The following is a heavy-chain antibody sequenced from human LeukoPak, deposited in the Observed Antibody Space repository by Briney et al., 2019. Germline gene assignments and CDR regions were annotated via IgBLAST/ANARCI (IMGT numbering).Heavy chain of an antibody. D-gene: IGHD5-12*01. J-gene: IGHJ6*03. CDR3: ARLYSGYDLYYMDV. V-gene: IGHV1-69*05. Sequence: ASVKVSCKASGGTFSSYAISWVRQAPGQGLEWMGGIIPIFGTANYAQKFQGRVTITTDESTSTAYMELSSLRSEDTAVYYCARLYSGYDLYYMDVWGKGTTVTVSS. CDR1: GGTFSSYA. CDR2: IIPIFGTA.